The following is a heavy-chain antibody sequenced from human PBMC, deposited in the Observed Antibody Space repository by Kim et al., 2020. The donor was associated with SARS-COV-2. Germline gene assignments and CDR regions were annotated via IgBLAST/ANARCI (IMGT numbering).Heavy chain of an antibody. J-gene: IGHJ5*01. CDR3: ASLRVGHGWTQTRANW. V-gene: IGHV4-31*03. Sequence: SETLSLTCTVSGGSIKSGGYYWNWIRQHPGKGLEWIGYIYYSGSTYYNPSLKSRVTISVDTSKKQFSLRLSSVTAADTAVYYCASLRVGHGWTQTRANW. CDR2: IYYSGST. CDR1: GGSIKSGGYY. D-gene: IGHD2-15*01.